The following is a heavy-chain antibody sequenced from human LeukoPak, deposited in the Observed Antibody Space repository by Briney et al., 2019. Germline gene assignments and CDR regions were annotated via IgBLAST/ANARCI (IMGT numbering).Heavy chain of an antibody. D-gene: IGHD5-24*01. CDR2: INHSGST. Sequence: SETLSLTCAVYGGSFSGYYWSWIRQPPGKGLEWIGEINHSGSTNYNPSLKSRVTISVDTSKNQFSLKLSSVTAADTAVYYCARGDGYSYDPYYYYMDVWGKGTTVTVSS. CDR1: GGSFSGYY. V-gene: IGHV4-34*01. J-gene: IGHJ6*03. CDR3: ARGDGYSYDPYYYYMDV.